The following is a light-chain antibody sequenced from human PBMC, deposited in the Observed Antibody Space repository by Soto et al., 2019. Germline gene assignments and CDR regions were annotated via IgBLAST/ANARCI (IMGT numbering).Light chain of an antibody. CDR1: QSVSSTY. Sequence: EIVLTQSPGTLSLSPGERATLSCRAGQSVSSTYLAWYQQKPGQSPRLLIYGTSNRATDIPDRFSGSGSGTDFTLSISTLEPEDFAVYYCQHYDSPTLYTFGQGTKVEIK. J-gene: IGKJ2*01. V-gene: IGKV3-20*01. CDR2: GTS. CDR3: QHYDSPTLYT.